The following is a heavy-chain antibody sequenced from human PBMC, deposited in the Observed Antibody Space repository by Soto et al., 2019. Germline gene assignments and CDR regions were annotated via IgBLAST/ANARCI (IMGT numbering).Heavy chain of an antibody. CDR2: ISGSGGST. D-gene: IGHD6-6*01. J-gene: IGHJ4*02. CDR3: ANTLVPLDY. Sequence: EVQLLESGGDLIQPGGSLRLSCVASGITFGSRAMSWVRQAPGEGLEWVSAISGSGGSTYYADSVKGRFTISRDNSKNTLYLQMNSLRAEDTAVYYCANTLVPLDYWGQGTLVTVSS. V-gene: IGHV3-23*01. CDR1: GITFGSRA.